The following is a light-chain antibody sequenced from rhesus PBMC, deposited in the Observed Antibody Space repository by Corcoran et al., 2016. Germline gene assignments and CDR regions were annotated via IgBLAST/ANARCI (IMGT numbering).Light chain of an antibody. CDR2: EVS. CDR3: CSDASTGTFI. J-gene: IGLJ1*01. Sequence: QAAPTLSPSVSGSPGQSVTISCTGTSSDIGGYNRVSWYQQYPGKVPKLVIYEVSKRPSGVSDRFSGSKSGNTDSLTISGLKAEDEADYYCCSDASTGTFIFGGGTRLTVL. CDR1: SSDIGGYNR. V-gene: IGLV2-13*03.